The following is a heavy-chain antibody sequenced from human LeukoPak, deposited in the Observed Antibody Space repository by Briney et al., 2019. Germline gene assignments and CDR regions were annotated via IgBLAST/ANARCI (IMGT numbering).Heavy chain of an antibody. CDR2: IKQDGSEK. Sequence: GGSLRLSCAASGFTFSSFWMSWVRQAPGKGLEWVANIKQDGSEKYYVDSVKGRFTISRDNAKNSLYLQMNSLRAEDMAVYYCARVLVAGIYYYYYGMDVWGQGTTVTVSS. V-gene: IGHV3-7*01. D-gene: IGHD6-19*01. CDR3: ARVLVAGIYYYYYGMDV. CDR1: GFTFSSFW. J-gene: IGHJ6*02.